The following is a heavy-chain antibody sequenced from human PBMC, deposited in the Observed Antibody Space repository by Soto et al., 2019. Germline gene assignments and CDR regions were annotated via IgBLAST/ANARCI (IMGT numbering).Heavy chain of an antibody. CDR3: VKYTVTEDLGES. Sequence: EVQLLESGGDVVRPGGSLKLSCAASGLTFSSYAMGWVRQAPGKGLEWVAGVSRAGTYTFYADSVRGRFSISRDNSRDTVDLYMNALRGDDTAVYFCVKYTVTEDLGESWGQGTLVSVSS. D-gene: IGHD3-16*01. CDR2: VSRAGTYT. J-gene: IGHJ5*02. V-gene: IGHV3-23*01. CDR1: GLTFSSYA.